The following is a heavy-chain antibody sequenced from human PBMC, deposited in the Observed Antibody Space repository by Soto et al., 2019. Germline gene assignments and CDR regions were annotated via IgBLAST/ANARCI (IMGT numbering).Heavy chain of an antibody. CDR3: ARGPSGDWLLGFYDYYGMDV. D-gene: IGHD3-9*01. CDR1: GGSFSGYY. J-gene: IGHJ6*02. CDR2: INHSGST. V-gene: IGHV4-34*01. Sequence: QVQLQQWGAGLLKPSETLSLTCAVYGGSFSGYYWSWIRQPPGKGLEWIGEINHSGSTNYNPSLKSRVTISVDTSKNQFSLQLSSVTAADTAVYYCARGPSGDWLLGFYDYYGMDVWGQGTTVTVSS.